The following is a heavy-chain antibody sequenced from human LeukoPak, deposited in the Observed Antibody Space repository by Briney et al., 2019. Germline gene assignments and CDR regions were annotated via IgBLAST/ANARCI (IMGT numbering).Heavy chain of an antibody. D-gene: IGHD1-26*01. Sequence: PGGSLRLSCAASGVTFSDYYMNWIRQAPGKGLEWVSYIISGGDSTYYTDSLKGRFTISRDNAKNSLYLQMNNLRAEDTAVYFFATGYSGKCYGWAHDYWGQGTLVSVSS. CDR3: ATGYSGKCYGWAHDY. V-gene: IGHV3-11*01. CDR1: GVTFSDYY. CDR2: IISGGDST. J-gene: IGHJ4*02.